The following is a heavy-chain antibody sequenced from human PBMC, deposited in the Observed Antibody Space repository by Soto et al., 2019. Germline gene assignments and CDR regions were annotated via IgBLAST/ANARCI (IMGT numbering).Heavy chain of an antibody. V-gene: IGHV4-59*01. CDR2: IYYSGST. Sequence: SLTCTVSGGSISSYYWSWIRQPPGKGLEWIGYIYYSGSTNYNPSLKSRVTISVDTSKNQFSLKLSSVTAADTAVYYCARVRSTSRAYGSGSSYYYGMDVWGQGTTVTVSS. D-gene: IGHD3-10*01. CDR3: ARVRSTSRAYGSGSSYYYGMDV. J-gene: IGHJ6*02. CDR1: GGSISSYY.